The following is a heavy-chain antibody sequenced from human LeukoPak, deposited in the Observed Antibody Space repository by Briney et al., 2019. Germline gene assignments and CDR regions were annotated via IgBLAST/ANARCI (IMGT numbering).Heavy chain of an antibody. CDR1: GGSISSSTYY. Sequence: SETLSLTCTVSGGSISSSTYYWGWIRQPPGKGLEWIGTTYYTGSTYYNPSLKSRVTLSVDTSKNQFSLKLSSVTAADTAVYYCARQDSGSYAGLIYWGQGTLVSVSS. D-gene: IGHD1-26*01. J-gene: IGHJ4*02. V-gene: IGHV4-39*01. CDR3: ARQDSGSYAGLIY. CDR2: TYYTGST.